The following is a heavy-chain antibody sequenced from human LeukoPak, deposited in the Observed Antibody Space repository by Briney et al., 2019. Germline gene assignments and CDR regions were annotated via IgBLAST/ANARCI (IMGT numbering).Heavy chain of an antibody. CDR1: GFTFISYE. CDR3: ARGGSLVY. Sequence: GGSLSLSCAASGFTFISYEMNWVRQAPGKGLEWVSKISSSGSAIYYADSVKGRFTISRDNAKSTLYLQMNSLRVEDTAVYYCARGGSLVYWGQGTLVTVSS. J-gene: IGHJ4*02. V-gene: IGHV3-48*03. CDR2: ISSSGSAI. D-gene: IGHD6-19*01.